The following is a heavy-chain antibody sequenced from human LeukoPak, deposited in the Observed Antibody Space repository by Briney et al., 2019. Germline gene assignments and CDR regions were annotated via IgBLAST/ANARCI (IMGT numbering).Heavy chain of an antibody. CDR2: ISYDGSNK. V-gene: IGHV3-30*03. D-gene: IGHD6-13*01. CDR1: GFTFSSCG. CDR3: AREWGSSSLDY. J-gene: IGHJ4*02. Sequence: GGSLRLSCAASGFTFSSCGMHWVRQAPGKGLEWVAVISYDGSNKYYADSVKGRFTISRDNSKNTLYLQMNSLRAEDTAVYYCAREWGSSSLDYWGQGTLVTVSS.